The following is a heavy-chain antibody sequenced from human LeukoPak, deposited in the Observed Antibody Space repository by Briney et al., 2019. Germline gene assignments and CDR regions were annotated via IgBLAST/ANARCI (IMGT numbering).Heavy chain of an antibody. D-gene: IGHD2-15*01. Sequence: SETLSLTCTVSGGSISSYYWSWIRQSPGKGLEWIGYIYYSGSINYNPSLKSRVTISVDTSKNQFSLKLSSVTAADTAVYYCARVDSGLVGYFDLWGRGTLVTVSS. CDR1: GGSISSYY. J-gene: IGHJ2*01. V-gene: IGHV4-59*01. CDR3: ARVDSGLVGYFDL. CDR2: IYYSGSI.